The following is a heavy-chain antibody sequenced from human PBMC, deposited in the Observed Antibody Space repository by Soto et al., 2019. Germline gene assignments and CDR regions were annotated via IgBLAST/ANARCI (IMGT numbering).Heavy chain of an antibody. Sequence: SETLSLTCSVSGGAIIGRSYYWGWIRQPPGKGLEWIGSAAYGERPSHNPSLKYRVSISIDASKNQFSLNLNSVTVADTAVYFCARHPRYNQVPYWGPGTLVTVSS. V-gene: IGHV4-39*01. CDR1: GGAIIGRSYY. D-gene: IGHD1-20*01. CDR2: AAYGERP. J-gene: IGHJ4*02. CDR3: ARHPRYNQVPY.